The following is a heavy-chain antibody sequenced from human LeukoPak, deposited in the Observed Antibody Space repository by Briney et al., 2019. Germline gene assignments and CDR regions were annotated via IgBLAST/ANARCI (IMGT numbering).Heavy chain of an antibody. V-gene: IGHV4-34*01. CDR2: INHRGST. Sequence: SETLSLTCAVYGGSFSGYYWSWIRQPPGKGQEWIGEINHRGSTNYNPSLKSRVTISVDTSKNQFSLKLSSVTAADTAVYYCARVALDYDFWSGYYREYFQHWGQGTLVTVSS. CDR3: ARVALDYDFWSGYYREYFQH. D-gene: IGHD3-3*01. J-gene: IGHJ1*01. CDR1: GGSFSGYY.